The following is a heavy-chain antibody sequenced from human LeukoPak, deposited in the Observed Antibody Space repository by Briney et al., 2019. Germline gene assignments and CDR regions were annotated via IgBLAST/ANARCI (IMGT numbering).Heavy chain of an antibody. CDR2: ISSNGGST. Sequence: GGSLRLSCAASGFTFSSYAMHWVRQAPGKGLGYVSAISSNGGSTYYANSVKGRFTISRDNSKNTLYLQMGSLRAEDMAVYYCARGYDFWSGYWSHSDYWGQGTLVTVSS. J-gene: IGHJ4*02. CDR3: ARGYDFWSGYWSHSDY. D-gene: IGHD3-3*01. CDR1: GFTFSSYA. V-gene: IGHV3-64*01.